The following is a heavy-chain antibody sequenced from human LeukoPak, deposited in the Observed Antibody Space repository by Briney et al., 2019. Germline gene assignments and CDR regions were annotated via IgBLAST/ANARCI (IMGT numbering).Heavy chain of an antibody. CDR2: IYSGGST. CDR1: GFTVSSNY. J-gene: IGHJ6*03. V-gene: IGHV3-53*01. D-gene: IGHD3-10*01. Sequence: PGGSLRLSCAASGFTVSSNYMSWVRQAPGKGLEWVSVIYSGGSTYYADSVKGRFTISRDNYKNTLYLQMNSLRAEDTAVYYCARSGLYYYYYYMDVWGKGTTVTVSS. CDR3: ARSGLYYYYYYMDV.